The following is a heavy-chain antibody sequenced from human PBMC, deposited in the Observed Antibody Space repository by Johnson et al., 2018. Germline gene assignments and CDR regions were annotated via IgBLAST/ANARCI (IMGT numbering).Heavy chain of an antibody. J-gene: IGHJ4*02. CDR3: AKDGGSYYAFEY. CDR1: GFTFGYYA. V-gene: IGHV3-30*18. D-gene: IGHD1-26*01. CDR2: ISYDGSNK. Sequence: QVQLVESGGGVVQPGRSLRLSCAASGFTFGYYAIHWVRQTPGKGLEWVAVISYDGSNKYYADSVRGRFTISRDNSRKTLYLQMTSLRVDDTAVYFCAKDGGSYYAFEYWGQGTLVTVSS.